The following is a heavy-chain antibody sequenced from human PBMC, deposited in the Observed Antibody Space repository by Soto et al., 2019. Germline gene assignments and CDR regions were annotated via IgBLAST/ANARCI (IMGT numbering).Heavy chain of an antibody. CDR3: ARILSSTVTTHYYYYYMDV. CDR2: IQSGGPT. Sequence: PGGSLRLSCAASGFTVSSKYMSWVRQAPGKGLEWVSLIQSGGPTYYSTSLKTRLTISKDTSKNQVVLTMTNMDPVDTATYYCARILSSTVTTHYYYYYMDVWGKGTTVTVSS. V-gene: IGHV3-53*05. D-gene: IGHD4-17*01. J-gene: IGHJ6*03. CDR1: GFTVSSKY.